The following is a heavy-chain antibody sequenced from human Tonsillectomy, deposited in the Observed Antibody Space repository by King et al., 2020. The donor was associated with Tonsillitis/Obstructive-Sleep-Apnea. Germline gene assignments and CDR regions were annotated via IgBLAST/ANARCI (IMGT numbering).Heavy chain of an antibody. Sequence: VQLVESGGGLVQPGGSLRLSCAASGFTFSTYWMHWVRQAPGKGLVWVSRINSDGSSTSYADSVKGRFTISRDNAKNTLYLQMNGRRAEDTAVYYCARDWCLGGCYYMDVWGKGTTVTVSS. CDR1: GFTFSTYW. CDR3: ARDWCLGGCYYMDV. J-gene: IGHJ6*03. D-gene: IGHD4/OR15-4a*01. CDR2: INSDGSST. V-gene: IGHV3-74*01.